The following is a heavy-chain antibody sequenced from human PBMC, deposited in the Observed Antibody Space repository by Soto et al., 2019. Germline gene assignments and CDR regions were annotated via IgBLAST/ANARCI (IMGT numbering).Heavy chain of an antibody. J-gene: IGHJ5*02. CDR1: GFTFSSYS. CDR3: AVIGVVADTLWFEP. CDR2: ISSSSTYI. V-gene: IGHV3-21*01. Sequence: GGSLRLSCAASGFTFSSYSMNWVRQSPGKGLEWVSSISSSSTYIYYADSVKGRFTISRDNAKNSLYLQMNSLRAEDTALYYCAVIGVVADTLWFEPWGQGTLVTVSS. D-gene: IGHD2-15*01.